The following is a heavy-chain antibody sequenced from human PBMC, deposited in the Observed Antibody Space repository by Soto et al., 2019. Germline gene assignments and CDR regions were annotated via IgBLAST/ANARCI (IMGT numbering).Heavy chain of an antibody. D-gene: IGHD2-15*01. CDR1: GFTFSDYY. Sequence: QVQLVESGGGLVTPGGSLRLSCASSGFTFSDYYMSWIRQAPGKGLEWLSYISPGSRYPAYADSVKGRFTISRDNARRSLSLQINSLTVDDTAIYYCVRGGGGGLFDPWGQGSMVTVSS. V-gene: IGHV3-11*06. CDR3: VRGGGGGLFDP. CDR2: ISPGSRYP. J-gene: IGHJ5*02.